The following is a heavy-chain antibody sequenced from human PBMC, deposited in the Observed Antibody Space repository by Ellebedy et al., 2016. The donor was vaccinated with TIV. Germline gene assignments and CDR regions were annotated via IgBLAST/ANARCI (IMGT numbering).Heavy chain of an antibody. D-gene: IGHD2-21*01. Sequence: ASVKVSXXASGHSFTSYGIHWVRQAPGQSLEWMGWINTGNDNTKYSQKLQGRVTITRDYMELSGLMFEDTAVYYCAKAVVVIAIPPDYWGQGTLVTVSS. J-gene: IGHJ4*02. V-gene: IGHV1-3*04. CDR3: AKAVVVIAIPPDY. CDR2: INTGNDNT. CDR1: GHSFTSYG.